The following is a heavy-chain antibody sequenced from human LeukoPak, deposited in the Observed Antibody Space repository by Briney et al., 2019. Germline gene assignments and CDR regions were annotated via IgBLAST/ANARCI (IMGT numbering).Heavy chain of an antibody. V-gene: IGHV1-69*06. CDR3: ARESDYGGKGGGNY. D-gene: IGHD4-23*01. J-gene: IGHJ4*02. Sequence: SVKVSCKASGYTFTSYDINWVRQAPGQGLEWMGGIIPIFGTANYAQKFQGRVTITADKSTSTAYMELSSLRSEDTAVYYCARESDYGGKGGGNYWGQGTLVTVSS. CDR2: IIPIFGTA. CDR1: GYTFTSYD.